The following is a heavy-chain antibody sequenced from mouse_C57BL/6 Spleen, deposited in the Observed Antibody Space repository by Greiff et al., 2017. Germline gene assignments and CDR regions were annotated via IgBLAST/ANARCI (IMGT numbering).Heavy chain of an antibody. CDR1: GYTFTDYY. Sequence: VQLQQSGAELVRPGASVKLSCKASGYTFTDYYINWVKQRPGQGLEWIARIYPGSGSTYYNEKFKGKATLTAEKSSSTAYMQLSSLTSEDSAVYFCARDYSNYGGFAYWGQGTLVTVSA. D-gene: IGHD2-5*01. J-gene: IGHJ3*01. CDR2: IYPGSGST. V-gene: IGHV1-76*01. CDR3: ARDYSNYGGFAY.